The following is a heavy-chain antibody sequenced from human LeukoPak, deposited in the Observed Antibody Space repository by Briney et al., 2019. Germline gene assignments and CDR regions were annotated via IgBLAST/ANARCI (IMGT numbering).Heavy chain of an antibody. CDR1: GFTFDDYG. D-gene: IGHD3-10*01. J-gene: IGHJ4*02. CDR3: VRDRRPVRGVDY. Sequence: GGSLRLSCAASGFTFDDYGVSWVRQAPGKGLERVSGINWNGDSTGYADSVKGRFTISRDNAKNSLYLQMNSLRAEDTALYYCVRDRRPVRGVDYWGQGTLVTVSS. CDR2: INWNGDST. V-gene: IGHV3-20*04.